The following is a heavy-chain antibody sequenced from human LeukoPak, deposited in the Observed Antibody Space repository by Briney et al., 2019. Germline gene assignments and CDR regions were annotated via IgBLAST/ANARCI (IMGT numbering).Heavy chain of an antibody. J-gene: IGHJ4*02. CDR2: IYSDDTT. Sequence: GGSLRLSCAVSGFTVSGNYMSWIRQGPGKGLEWVSLIYSDDTTLYADSVKGRFTISRDISKNTLYLQMSSLRAEDTAVYYCARRAGGYSHPYDYWGQGDLVTVSS. V-gene: IGHV3-53*01. D-gene: IGHD4-23*01. CDR1: GFTVSGNY. CDR3: ARRAGGYSHPYDY.